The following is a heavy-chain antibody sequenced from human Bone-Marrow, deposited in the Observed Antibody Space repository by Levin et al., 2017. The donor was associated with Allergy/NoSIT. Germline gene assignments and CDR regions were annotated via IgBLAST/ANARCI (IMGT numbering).Heavy chain of an antibody. D-gene: IGHD2-15*01. J-gene: IGHJ4*02. CDR1: GYTFSSYG. CDR3: AKIFSGYCSGGSCYSPLDY. V-gene: IGHV3-30*18. Sequence: SGGSLRLSCAASGYTFSSYGMHWVRQAPGKGLEWVAVISYDGSNKYYADSVKGRFTISRDNSKNTLYLQMNSLRAEDTAVYYCAKIFSGYCSGGSCYSPLDYWGQGTLVTVSS. CDR2: ISYDGSNK.